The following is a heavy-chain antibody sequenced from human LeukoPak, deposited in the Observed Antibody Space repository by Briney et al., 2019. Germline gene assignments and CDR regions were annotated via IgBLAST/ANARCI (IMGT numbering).Heavy chain of an antibody. Sequence: SETLSLTCTVSGGSISSSSYYWGWIRQPPGKGLEWIGSIYYSGSTYYNPSLKSRVTISVDTSKNQFSLQLSSVTAADTAVYYCARLHRHCSSTSCSDYWGQGTLVTVSS. CDR2: IYYSGST. CDR1: GGSISSSSYY. J-gene: IGHJ4*02. V-gene: IGHV4-39*01. D-gene: IGHD2-2*01. CDR3: ARLHRHCSSTSCSDY.